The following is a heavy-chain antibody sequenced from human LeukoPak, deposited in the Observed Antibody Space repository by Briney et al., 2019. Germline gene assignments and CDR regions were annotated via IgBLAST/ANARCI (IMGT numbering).Heavy chain of an antibody. CDR1: GYTFTSYA. CDR2: INAGNGNT. CDR3: ATGPFDY. V-gene: IGHV1-3*01. J-gene: IGHJ4*02. Sequence: GASVKLSCKASGYTFTSYAMHWVRQAPGQRLEWMAWINAGNGNTKYSQKFQGRVTITRDTSASTAYMELNSLRAEDTAVYYCATGPFDYWGQGTLVTVSS.